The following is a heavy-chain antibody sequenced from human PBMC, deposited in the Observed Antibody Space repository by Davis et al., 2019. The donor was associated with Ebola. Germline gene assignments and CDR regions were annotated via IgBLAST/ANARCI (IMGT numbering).Heavy chain of an antibody. CDR3: AKDTSNVWFDV. D-gene: IGHD6-19*01. V-gene: IGHV3-23*01. CDR2: LGLSADT. Sequence: GESLKISCEASGFIFRSYVMSWVRQAPGKGLEWVSTLGLSADTYYADSVKGRFTISRDNSKNTLHLQMNSLRVEDTAIYYCAKDTSNVWFDVWGQGTMVTVSS. J-gene: IGHJ3*01. CDR1: GFIFRSYV.